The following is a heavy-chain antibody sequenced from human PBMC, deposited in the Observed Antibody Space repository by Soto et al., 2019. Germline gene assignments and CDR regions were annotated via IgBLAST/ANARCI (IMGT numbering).Heavy chain of an antibody. D-gene: IGHD4-17*01. Sequence: PSETLSLTCAVSGGSISSSNWWRWVRQHPGKGLEWMGEIYHSGSTYYNPSLKSRLTISVDKSKNQFSLKVSSVTAADTGVYYCARLQYTVVTAIDVWGQGTMVTVSS. V-gene: IGHV4-4*02. CDR3: ARLQYTVVTAIDV. CDR2: IYHSGST. CDR1: GGSISSSNW. J-gene: IGHJ3*01.